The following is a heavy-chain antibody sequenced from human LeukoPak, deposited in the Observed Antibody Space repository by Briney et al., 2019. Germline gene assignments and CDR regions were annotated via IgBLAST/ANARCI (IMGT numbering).Heavy chain of an antibody. V-gene: IGHV1-69*13. J-gene: IGHJ4*02. D-gene: IGHD1-26*01. CDR1: GYTFSSHG. Sequence: GASVKVSCKASGYTFSSHGISWVRQAPGQGLEWMGGIIPIFGTANYAQKFQGRVTITADESTSTAYMELSSLRSEDTAVYYCASSRVVGAGQYFDYWGQGTLVTVSS. CDR2: IIPIFGTA. CDR3: ASSRVVGAGQYFDY.